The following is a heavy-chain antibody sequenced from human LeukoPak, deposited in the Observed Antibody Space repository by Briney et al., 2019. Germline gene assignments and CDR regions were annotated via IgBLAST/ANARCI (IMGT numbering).Heavy chain of an antibody. V-gene: IGHV3-53*01. Sequence: GWSLRLSCAASGFTVSSNYMSWVRQAPGKGLEWVSVIYSGGSTYYADSVKGRFTISRDNSKNTLYLQMNSLRAEDTAVYYCARTSFYGWFDPWGQGTLVTVSS. CDR2: IYSGGST. J-gene: IGHJ5*02. CDR1: GFTVSSNY. CDR3: ARTSFYGWFDP. D-gene: IGHD4-17*01.